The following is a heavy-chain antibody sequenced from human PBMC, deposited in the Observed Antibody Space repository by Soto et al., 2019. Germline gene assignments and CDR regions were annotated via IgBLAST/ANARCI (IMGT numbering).Heavy chain of an antibody. D-gene: IGHD3-22*01. CDR2: IYYDGNT. J-gene: IGHJ4*02. V-gene: IGHV4-39*07. CDR1: GDSITSSSHY. CDR3: AREYYYDSSGFDY. Sequence: SETLSLTCTVSGDSITSSSHYWGWIRQPPGKGLECIANIYYDGNTYYNPSLKSRVTVSVDTSKNQFSLKLSSVTAADTAVYYCAREYYYDSSGFDYWGQGTLVTVSS.